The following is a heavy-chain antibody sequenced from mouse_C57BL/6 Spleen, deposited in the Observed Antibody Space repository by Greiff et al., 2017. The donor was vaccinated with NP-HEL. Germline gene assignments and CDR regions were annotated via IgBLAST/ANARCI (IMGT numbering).Heavy chain of an antibody. CDR3: ANCGSSPFDV. D-gene: IGHD1-1*01. CDR2: IYPGDGDT. CDR1: GYAFSSSW. J-gene: IGHJ1*03. V-gene: IGHV1-82*01. Sequence: QVQLQQSGPELVKPGASVKISCKASGYAFSSSWMNWVKQRPGQGLEWIGRIYPGDGDTNYNGKFKGKATLTADKSSSTAYMQLSSLTSEDSAVYFCANCGSSPFDVWGTGTTVTVSS.